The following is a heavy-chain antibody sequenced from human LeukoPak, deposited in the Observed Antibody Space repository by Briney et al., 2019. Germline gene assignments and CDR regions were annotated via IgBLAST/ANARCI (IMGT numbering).Heavy chain of an antibody. CDR3: AELGITMIGGV. V-gene: IGHV3-20*04. J-gene: IGHJ6*04. Sequence: GGSLRLSCAASGFTFDDHGMSWVRQAPGKGLEWVSGIKWDGGRTGYADSVKGRFTISRDNAKNSVYLQMNSLRAEDTALYYCAELGITMIGGVWGKGTTVTISS. CDR1: GFTFDDHG. D-gene: IGHD3-10*02. CDR2: IKWDGGRT.